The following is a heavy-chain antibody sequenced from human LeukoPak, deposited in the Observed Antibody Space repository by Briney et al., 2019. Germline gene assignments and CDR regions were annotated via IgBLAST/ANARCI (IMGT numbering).Heavy chain of an antibody. D-gene: IGHD5-18*01. J-gene: IGHJ4*02. Sequence: GRPLRLSCVASGFTFDDYAMHWVRQAPGKGLEWVSGVSWNSGDIAYADSVKGRFTISRDNAKNSLFLQMSSLRPEDMALYYCAKGDTALVTYNFDYWGQGTLVTVSS. CDR1: GFTFDDYA. CDR2: VSWNSGDI. CDR3: AKGDTALVTYNFDY. V-gene: IGHV3-9*03.